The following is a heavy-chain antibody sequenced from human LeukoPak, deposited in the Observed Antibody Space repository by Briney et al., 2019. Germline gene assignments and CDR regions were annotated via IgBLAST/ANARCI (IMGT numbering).Heavy chain of an antibody. Sequence: PSETLSLTCAVSGGSFSGYYWSWIRQPPGKGLEWIGEINHSGSTNYNPSLKSRVTISVDTSKNQFSLKLSSVTAADTAVYYCAGGRGNFDPWGQGTLVTVSS. V-gene: IGHV4-34*01. CDR3: AGGRGNFDP. CDR2: INHSGST. CDR1: GGSFSGYY. J-gene: IGHJ5*02.